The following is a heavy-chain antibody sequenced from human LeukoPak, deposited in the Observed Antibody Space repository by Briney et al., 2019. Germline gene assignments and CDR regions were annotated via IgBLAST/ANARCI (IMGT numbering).Heavy chain of an antibody. CDR3: ARERIVGASYNWFDP. D-gene: IGHD1-26*01. V-gene: IGHV3-53*01. J-gene: IGHJ5*02. Sequence: GGSLRLSCAASGFTVSSNYMSWVRQAPGKGLEWVSVIYSGGSTYYADSVKGRFTISRDNSKNTLYLQMNSLRAEDTAVYYCARERIVGASYNWFDPWGQGTLVTVSS. CDR1: GFTVSSNY. CDR2: IYSGGST.